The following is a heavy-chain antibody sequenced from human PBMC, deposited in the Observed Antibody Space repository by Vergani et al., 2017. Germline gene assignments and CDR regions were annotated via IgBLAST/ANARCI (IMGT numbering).Heavy chain of an antibody. D-gene: IGHD5-12*01. CDR1: GFTFNHYA. Sequence: EVQLLESGGDLVQPGGSLRLSCAASGFTFNHYAMNWVRQAPGQGLEWVSGISGSGGSTYYAGSVKGRFTISRDSSKNTLYLQMNSLSDGDTAVYYCAKANPRNSGYDYLYYYHAMDVWGQGTTVTVSS. J-gene: IGHJ6*01. CDR2: ISGSGGST. V-gene: IGHV3-23*01. CDR3: AKANPRNSGYDYLYYYHAMDV.